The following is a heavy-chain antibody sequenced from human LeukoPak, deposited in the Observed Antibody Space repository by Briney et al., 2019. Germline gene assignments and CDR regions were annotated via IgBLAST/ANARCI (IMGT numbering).Heavy chain of an antibody. V-gene: IGHV1-2*02. CDR1: GYTFTGYY. J-gene: IGHJ4*02. Sequence: ASVKVSCKASGYTFTGYYMHWVRQAPGQGLEWMGWINPNSGGTNYAQKFQGRVTMTRDTSISTAYMELSRLRSDDTAVYYCARVRGEWELLAIFDYWGQGALVTVSS. D-gene: IGHD1-26*01. CDR2: INPNSGGT. CDR3: ARVRGEWELLAIFDY.